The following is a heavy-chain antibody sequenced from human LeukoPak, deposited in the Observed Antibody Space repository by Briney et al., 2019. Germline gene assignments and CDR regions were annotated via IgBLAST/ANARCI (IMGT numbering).Heavy chain of an antibody. Sequence: GGSLRLSCAASGFSISSYWMHWVRHLPGKALVWAPRISPDGSTTGYADSVKGRFTASRDNARNTLYLQINSLRAEDSAVYYCTRDRTTITLFELWGQGTLVTVSS. V-gene: IGHV3-74*01. CDR2: ISPDGSTT. D-gene: IGHD4-11*01. J-gene: IGHJ4*02. CDR1: GFSISSYW. CDR3: TRDRTTITLFEL.